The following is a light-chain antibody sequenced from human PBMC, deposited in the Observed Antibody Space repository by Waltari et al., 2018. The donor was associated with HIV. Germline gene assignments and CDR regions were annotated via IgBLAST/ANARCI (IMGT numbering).Light chain of an antibody. Sequence: EIVLTQSPATLSLSPGERATLSCRASQSVYTCLAWYQHKPGQAHRLLLFGASPRATGIPSRFIGSGSGTDFSLTISSLEPEDFAIYYCQQCANWPRTFGQGTKLEI. CDR1: QSVYTC. V-gene: IGKV3-11*01. J-gene: IGKJ2*01. CDR2: GAS. CDR3: QQCANWPRT.